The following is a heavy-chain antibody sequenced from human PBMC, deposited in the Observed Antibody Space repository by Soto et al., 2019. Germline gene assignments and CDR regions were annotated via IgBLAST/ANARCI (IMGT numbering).Heavy chain of an antibody. CDR1: GFTFSSYS. CDR2: SSSSSSTM. Sequence: EVQLVESGGGLVQPGGSLRLSCAVSGFTFSSYSMNWVRQAPGKGLEWVAYSSSSSSTMYYAGSVKGRFTISRDNAKNSLYLQMNSLRAEDTAVYYCARAREVAGNYYYYYMDVWGKGTTVTVSS. J-gene: IGHJ6*03. CDR3: ARAREVAGNYYYYYMDV. V-gene: IGHV3-48*01. D-gene: IGHD6-19*01.